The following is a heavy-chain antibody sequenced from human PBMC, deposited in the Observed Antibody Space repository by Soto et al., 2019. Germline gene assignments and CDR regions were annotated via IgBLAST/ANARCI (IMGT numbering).Heavy chain of an antibody. CDR1: GFTFSSYG. V-gene: IGHV3-33*01. CDR2: LWYDGSNK. CDR3: ARVLYGDYAGYFDY. J-gene: IGHJ4*02. Sequence: QVQLVESGGGVVQPGRSLRLSCAASGFTFSSYGMHWVRQAPGKGLEWVAVLWYDGSNKYYADSVKGRFTISRDNSKNTLYLQMNSLRAEDTAVYYCARVLYGDYAGYFDYWGQGTLVTVSS. D-gene: IGHD4-17*01.